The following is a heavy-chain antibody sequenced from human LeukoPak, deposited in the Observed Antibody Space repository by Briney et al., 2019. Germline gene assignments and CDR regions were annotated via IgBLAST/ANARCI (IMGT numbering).Heavy chain of an antibody. CDR1: GGSSSNYY. V-gene: IGHV4-34*01. D-gene: IGHD3-22*01. J-gene: IGHJ4*02. CDR3: AGYYDSSGYYSPVDY. CDR2: IDQSGST. Sequence: SETLSLTCAVYGGSSSNYYWNWIRQSPGKGLEWIGEIDQSGSTKYNPSLKSRVTISVDTSKNQFSLKLSSVTAADTAVYYCAGYYDSSGYYSPVDYWGQGTLVTVSS.